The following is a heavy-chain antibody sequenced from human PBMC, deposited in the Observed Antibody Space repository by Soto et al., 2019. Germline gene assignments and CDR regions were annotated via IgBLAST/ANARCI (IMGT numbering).Heavy chain of an antibody. D-gene: IGHD3-9*01. Sequence: ASVKVSCKASGYTFTGYYMHWVRQAPGQGLEWMGWINPNSGGTNYAQKFQGRVTMTRDTSISTAYMELSRLRSDDTAVYYCARGPDYDILPSEYFQHWGQGTLVTVSS. V-gene: IGHV1-2*02. CDR1: GYTFTGYY. J-gene: IGHJ1*01. CDR3: ARGPDYDILPSEYFQH. CDR2: INPNSGGT.